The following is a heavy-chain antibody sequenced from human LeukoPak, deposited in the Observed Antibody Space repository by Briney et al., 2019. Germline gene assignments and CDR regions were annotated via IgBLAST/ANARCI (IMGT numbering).Heavy chain of an antibody. CDR2: INPNSGGT. Sequence: GASVTVACKASGYTFTGYYMHWVRQAPGQGLEWMGRINPNSGGTNYAQKFQGRVTMTRDTSISTAYRELSRLRSDDTAVYYCARAGYYYDSSGYYYVGVDYWGQGTLVTVSS. D-gene: IGHD3-22*01. CDR3: ARAGYYYDSSGYYYVGVDY. V-gene: IGHV1-2*06. J-gene: IGHJ4*02. CDR1: GYTFTGYY.